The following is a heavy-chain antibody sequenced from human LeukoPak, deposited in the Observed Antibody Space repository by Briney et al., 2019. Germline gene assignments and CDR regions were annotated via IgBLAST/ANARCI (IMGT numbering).Heavy chain of an antibody. D-gene: IGHD3-10*01. J-gene: IGHJ4*02. CDR1: GYTFTDYY. V-gene: IGHV1-2*02. Sequence: ASVTVTFTASGYTFTDYYIHRLRPAPGQGLQWMGWINPNSGDTHFTQNFQGRVTMTTDTSITTAYLELSRLRSNDTAVYYCARRGNYDAGTYHAFDIGGPGALVTVSS. CDR2: INPNSGDT. CDR3: ARRGNYDAGTYHAFDI.